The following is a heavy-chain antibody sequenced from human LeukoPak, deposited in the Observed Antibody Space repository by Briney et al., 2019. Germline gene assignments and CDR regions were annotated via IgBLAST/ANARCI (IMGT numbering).Heavy chain of an antibody. J-gene: IGHJ3*02. CDR1: GYSFTSYW. D-gene: IGHD5-24*01. V-gene: IGHV5-51*01. Sequence: GESLKISCKGSGYSFTSYWIGWVRQMPGKGLEWMGIIYPGDSDTRYSPSFQGQVTISADKSISTAYLQWSSLKASDTAMYYCARALYGMATIDKEGDAFDIWGQGTMVTVSS. CDR2: IYPGDSDT. CDR3: ARALYGMATIDKEGDAFDI.